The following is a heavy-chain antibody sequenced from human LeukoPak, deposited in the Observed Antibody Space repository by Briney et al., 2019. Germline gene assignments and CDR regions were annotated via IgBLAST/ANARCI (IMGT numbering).Heavy chain of an antibody. CDR1: GGSFSDYF. D-gene: IGHD2-21*02. J-gene: IGHJ3*02. CDR3: ARFSRITWGDWGDAFDI. CDR2: IDDGGNT. V-gene: IGHV4-34*01. Sequence: SETLSLTCSVYGGSFSDYFWSWIRQPPRKGLEWIGEIDDGGNTNYNPSLLSRVNVSMEKSKKQFSLVMRSVTAADTAVYYCARFSRITWGDWGDAFDIWGQGTTVIVSS.